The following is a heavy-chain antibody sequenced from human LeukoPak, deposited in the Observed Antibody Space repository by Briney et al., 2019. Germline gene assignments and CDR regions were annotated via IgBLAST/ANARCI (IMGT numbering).Heavy chain of an antibody. Sequence: PGGSLRLSCAASGFTFSRYNMHWVRQAPGKGLVWVSRISSDGSSTRYADSVKGRFTISRDNAKNTLYLQVNSLRAEDTAVYYCARRDCSTISCPQDWFDPWGQGTLVTVSS. V-gene: IGHV3-74*01. CDR1: GFTFSRYN. CDR2: ISSDGSST. CDR3: ARRDCSTISCPQDWFDP. D-gene: IGHD2-2*01. J-gene: IGHJ5*02.